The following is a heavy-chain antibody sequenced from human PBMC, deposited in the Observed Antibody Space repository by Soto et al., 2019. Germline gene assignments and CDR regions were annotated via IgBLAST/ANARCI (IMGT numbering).Heavy chain of an antibody. Sequence: VQLVESGGGVVQPGKSVRLSCAXSGFTFRNYGMHWVRQAPGKGLEWVAVIWYDGSDKYYVDSVKGRFTISRDNSKNTLYLRMNSLRAEDTAVYYCARGGPNGSHFDYWGQGTLVTVSS. J-gene: IGHJ4*02. D-gene: IGHD1-1*01. CDR2: IWYDGSDK. CDR3: ARGGPNGSHFDY. V-gene: IGHV3-33*01. CDR1: GFTFRNYG.